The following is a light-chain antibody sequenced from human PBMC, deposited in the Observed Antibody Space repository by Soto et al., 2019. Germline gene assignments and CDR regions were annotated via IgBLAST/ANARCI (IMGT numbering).Light chain of an antibody. V-gene: IGKV1-5*01. CDR1: QDINDY. CDR3: QQYNSHRT. CDR2: DAS. Sequence: DIQLTQSPSFLSASVGDRVTITCRASQDINDYLAWYQQKPGKSPKVLIYDASTLESGVPSRFSGSGSGTQFTLTISGLQPDDFATYFCQQYNSHRTFGQGTKV. J-gene: IGKJ1*01.